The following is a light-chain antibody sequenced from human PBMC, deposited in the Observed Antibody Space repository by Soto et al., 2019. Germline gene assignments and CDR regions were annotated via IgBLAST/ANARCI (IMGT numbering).Light chain of an antibody. CDR1: SSDVGGYNY. J-gene: IGLJ2*01. V-gene: IGLV2-14*01. CDR2: DVS. CDR3: SSYTSSSTLEVV. Sequence: QSALTQPASVSGSPGQAITICCTGTSSDVGGYNYVSWYQQHPGKAPKLMIYDVSNRPSGVSNRFSGSKSGNTASLTISGLQAEDEADYYCSSYTSSSTLEVVFGGGTQLTVL.